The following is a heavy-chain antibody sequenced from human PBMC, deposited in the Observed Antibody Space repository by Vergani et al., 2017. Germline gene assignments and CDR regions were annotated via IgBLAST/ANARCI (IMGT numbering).Heavy chain of an antibody. CDR1: GFTFSNYW. J-gene: IGHJ4*02. V-gene: IGHV3-7*01. CDR2: IKEDGSET. CDR3: ARLGLTASRREAPVFDY. D-gene: IGHD6-13*01. Sequence: EVQLMESGGGLVQPGGSLRLSCAASGFTFSNYWMSWVRQAPGKGLEWVANIKEDGSETFYVDSVMGRFTISRDNAKNSLYLQMNSLRAEDTAVYFCARLGLTASRREAPVFDYWDQGTLVTVSS.